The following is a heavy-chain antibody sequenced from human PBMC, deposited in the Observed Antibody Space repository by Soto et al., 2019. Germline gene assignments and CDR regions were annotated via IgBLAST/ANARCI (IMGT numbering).Heavy chain of an antibody. D-gene: IGHD4-17*01. J-gene: IGHJ4*02. CDR2: IIPIFGTA. V-gene: IGHV1-69*13. CDR3: ARAVTYGDYVLGY. Sequence: ASVKVSCKASGGTFSSYAISWVRQAPGQGLEWMGGIIPIFGTANYAQKFQGRVTITADESTSTAYMELSSLRSEDTAVYYCARAVTYGDYVLGYWGQGTLVTVSS. CDR1: GGTFSSYA.